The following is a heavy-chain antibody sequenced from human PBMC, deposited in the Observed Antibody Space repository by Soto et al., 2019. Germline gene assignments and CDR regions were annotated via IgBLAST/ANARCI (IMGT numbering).Heavy chain of an antibody. CDR3: ARGGIAARYYYYGMDV. J-gene: IGHJ6*02. D-gene: IGHD6-6*01. CDR2: IWYDGSNK. Sequence: PGGSLRLSCAASGFTFSSYGMHWVRQAPGKGLEWVAVIWYDGSNKYYADSVKGRFTISRDNSKNTLYLQMNSLRAEDTAVYYCARGGIAARYYYYGMDVWGQGTTVTVSS. V-gene: IGHV3-33*01. CDR1: GFTFSSYG.